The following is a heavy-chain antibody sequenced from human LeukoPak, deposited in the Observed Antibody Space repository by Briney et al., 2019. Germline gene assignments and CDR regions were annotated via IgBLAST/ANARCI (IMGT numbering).Heavy chain of an antibody. CDR3: ARRIVGATGRFDY. V-gene: IGHV4-34*01. CDR1: GFTFSSYG. J-gene: IGHJ4*02. CDR2: INHSGST. D-gene: IGHD1-26*01. Sequence: LRLSCAASGFTFSSYGMHWVRQPPGKGLEWIGEINHSGSTNYNPSLKSRVTISVDTSKNQFSLKLSSVTAADTAVYYCARRIVGATGRFDYWGQGTLVTVSS.